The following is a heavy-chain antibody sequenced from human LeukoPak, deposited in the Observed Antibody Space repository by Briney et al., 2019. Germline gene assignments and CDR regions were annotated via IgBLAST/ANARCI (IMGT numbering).Heavy chain of an antibody. V-gene: IGHV3-23*01. Sequence: GGSLRLSCAASGFTFSTYAMSWVPQALGERVEWGSLICNIVGNTHSADSVKGRVTISRENFKNTRYLYMKSLRAEDTSLYYYTKDLSTATGDYWGQGSLVTVSS. CDR3: TKDLSTATGDY. D-gene: IGHD5/OR15-5a*01. CDR1: GFTFSTYA. CDR2: ICNIVGNT. J-gene: IGHJ4*02.